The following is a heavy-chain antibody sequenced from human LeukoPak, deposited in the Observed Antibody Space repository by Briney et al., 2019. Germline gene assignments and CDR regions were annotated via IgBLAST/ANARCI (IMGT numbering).Heavy chain of an antibody. CDR3: VRDRGSGWYYMDR. Sequence: PGGSLRCSCAGYRFTFSIYAMGWDRQAPGKELEWVSVVNSNGSTTLYANSVKGRFTISRDNSKTTVSLQMNRMRADDTAVYFCVRDRGSGWYYMDRWGQGALVTVSS. CDR1: RFTFSIYA. CDR2: VNSNGSTT. J-gene: IGHJ4*02. V-gene: IGHV3-23*01. D-gene: IGHD6-19*01.